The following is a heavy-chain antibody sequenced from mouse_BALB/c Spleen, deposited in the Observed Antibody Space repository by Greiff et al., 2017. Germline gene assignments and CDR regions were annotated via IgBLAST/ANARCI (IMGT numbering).Heavy chain of an antibody. D-gene: IGHD2-1*01. V-gene: IGHV1-4*01. Sequence: QVQLQQSGAELARPGASVKMSCKASGYTFTIYTMHWVKQRPGQGLEWIGYINPSSGYTNYNQKFKDKATLTADKSSSTAYMQLSSLTSEDSAVYYCARYGNFYFDYWGQGTTLTVSS. CDR1: GYTFTIYT. CDR2: INPSSGYT. J-gene: IGHJ2*01. CDR3: ARYGNFYFDY.